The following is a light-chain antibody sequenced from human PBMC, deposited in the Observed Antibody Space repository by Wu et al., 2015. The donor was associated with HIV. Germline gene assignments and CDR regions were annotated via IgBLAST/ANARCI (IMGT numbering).Light chain of an antibody. Sequence: VGDRVTITCRASQGISNSLAWYQQKPGKAPKLLLSSASTLASGVPSRFSGSRSGTDYFLTVNSLQPEDFATYYCQHYYTTLLYSFGQGTRVELK. J-gene: IGKJ2*03. CDR3: QHYYTTLLYS. V-gene: IGKV1-NL1*01. CDR2: SAS. CDR1: QGISNS.